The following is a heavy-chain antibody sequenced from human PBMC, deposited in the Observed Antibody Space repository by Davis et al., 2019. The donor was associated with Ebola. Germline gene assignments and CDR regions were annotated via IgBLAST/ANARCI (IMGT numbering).Heavy chain of an antibody. Sequence: HSQTLSLTCAISGDSVSGNNGAWNWIRQSPSRGLEWLGRTYYYRSKWYIDYAESVRGRIIINPDTSKNQLSLQVNSVTPEDTAVYYCARGWLRSGFDYWGQGAPVTVSS. CDR2: TYYYRSKWYI. V-gene: IGHV6-1*01. CDR3: ARGWLRSGFDY. D-gene: IGHD5-12*01. J-gene: IGHJ4*02. CDR1: GDSVSGNNGA.